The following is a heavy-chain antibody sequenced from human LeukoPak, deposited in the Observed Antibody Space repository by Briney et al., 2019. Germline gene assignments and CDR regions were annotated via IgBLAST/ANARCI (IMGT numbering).Heavy chain of an antibody. V-gene: IGHV3-23*01. J-gene: IGHJ4*02. D-gene: IGHD5/OR15-5a*01. CDR2: LSGTNNNT. CDR3: ARGSTSPDY. Sequence: GGSLRLSXAASGFTFSVYAMSWVRQPPGKGLKWVSSLSGTNNNTFYAVSVKGRFTISRDNSNNTLYLQMNSLRAEDTAVYYCARGSTSPDYRGQGTLVTVSS. CDR1: GFTFSVYA.